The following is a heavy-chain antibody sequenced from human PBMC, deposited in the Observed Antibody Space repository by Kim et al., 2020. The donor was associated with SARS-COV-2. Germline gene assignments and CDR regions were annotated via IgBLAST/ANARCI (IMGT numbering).Heavy chain of an antibody. CDR2: IYYSGST. CDR1: GGSISSYY. Sequence: SETLSLTCTVSGGSISSYYWSWLRQPPGKGLEWIGYIYYSGSTNYNPSLKSRVTISVDTSKNQFSLKLSSVTAADTAVYYCARVQILPDVHGWLQLYAFDIWGQGTMVTVSS. CDR3: ARVQILPDVHGWLQLYAFDI. D-gene: IGHD5-12*01. J-gene: IGHJ3*02. V-gene: IGHV4-59*01.